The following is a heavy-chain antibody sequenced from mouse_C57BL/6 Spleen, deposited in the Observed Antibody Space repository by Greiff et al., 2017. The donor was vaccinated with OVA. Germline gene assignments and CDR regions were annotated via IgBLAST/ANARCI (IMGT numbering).Heavy chain of an antibody. J-gene: IGHJ2*01. CDR1: GFTFSSYA. CDR2: ISDGGSYT. V-gene: IGHV5-4*01. Sequence: DVMLVESGGGLVKPGGSLKLSCAASGFTFSSYAMSWVRQTPEKRLELVATISDGGSYTYYPDNVKGRFTISRDNAKNNLYLQMSHLKSEDTAMYYCAREEEDYFDYWGQGTTLTVSS. CDR3: AREEEDYFDY.